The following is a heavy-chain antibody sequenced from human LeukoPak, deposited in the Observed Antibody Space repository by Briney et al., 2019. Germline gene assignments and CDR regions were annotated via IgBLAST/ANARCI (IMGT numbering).Heavy chain of an antibody. CDR2: IYTSGST. D-gene: IGHD3-22*01. CDR3: ARGGDYYDSSGYLGGAFDI. CDR1: GGSISSYY. Sequence: SETLSLTCTVSGGSISSYYWSWIRQPAGKGLEWIGRIYTSGSTNYNPSLKSRVTMSVDTSKNQFSLKLSSVTAADTAVYYCARGGDYYDSSGYLGGAFDIWGQGTMVTVSS. J-gene: IGHJ3*02. V-gene: IGHV4-4*07.